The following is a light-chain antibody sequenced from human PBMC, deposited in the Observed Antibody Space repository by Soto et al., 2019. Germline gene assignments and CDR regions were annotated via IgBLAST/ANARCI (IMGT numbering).Light chain of an antibody. CDR3: SSYTSDSVL. Sequence: QSALTQPASVSGSPGQSITIPCTGTSSDVGGYNYVSWYQQHPGKAPKLMIYEVSNRPSGISNRFSGSKSGNTASLTISGLQAEDESDYYCSSYTSDSVLFGGGTKVTVL. V-gene: IGLV2-14*01. CDR1: SSDVGGYNY. CDR2: EVS. J-gene: IGLJ2*01.